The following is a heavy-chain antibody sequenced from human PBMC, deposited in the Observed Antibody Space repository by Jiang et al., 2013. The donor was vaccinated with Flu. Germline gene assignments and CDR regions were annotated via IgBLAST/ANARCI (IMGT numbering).Heavy chain of an antibody. Sequence: SGAEVKKPGASVKVSCKASGYTFDSYAFHWMRQAPGQRPEWMGWINAGNGNIRYSQNFQDRVTISMNTSASTVYMEVSSLRSEDTATYYCARYDYWSGHYALDVWGQGTPV. CDR1: GYTFDSYA. J-gene: IGHJ6*02. D-gene: IGHD3-3*01. V-gene: IGHV1-3*01. CDR3: ARYDYWSGHYALDV. CDR2: INAGNGNI.